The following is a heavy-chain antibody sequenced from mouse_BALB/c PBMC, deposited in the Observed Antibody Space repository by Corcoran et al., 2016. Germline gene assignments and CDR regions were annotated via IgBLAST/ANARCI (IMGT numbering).Heavy chain of an antibody. CDR3: ARDRDWYVDG. CDR2: VNPNNGDT. CDR1: GYTFTDYY. V-gene: IGHV1-26*01. D-gene: IGHD2-14*01. J-gene: IGHJ1*01. Sequence: EVQLQQSGPELVKPGASVKMSCKASGYTFTDYYMKWMKQSLGKSLEWIGDVNPNNGDTNYDQKFKGKATLTVDKSSSTAYMQLNSLTSEDSAVYYWARDRDWYVDGWGAGTTVTVSS.